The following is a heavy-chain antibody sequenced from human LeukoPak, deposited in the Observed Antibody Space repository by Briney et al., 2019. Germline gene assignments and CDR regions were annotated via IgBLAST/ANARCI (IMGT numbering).Heavy chain of an antibody. CDR2: IIPAFRTT. V-gene: IGHV1-69*05. J-gene: IGHJ4*02. CDR3: ARSGSKSWGYFES. CDR1: GGTFSSYV. D-gene: IGHD1-26*01. Sequence: EASVKVSCKASGGTFSSYVISWVRQAPGQGLEWMGRIIPAFRTTVFAQRFQGRVTMTTDESTRAAYLDLSSPTFDDTAVYYCARSGSKSWGYFESWGQGTLVTVSS.